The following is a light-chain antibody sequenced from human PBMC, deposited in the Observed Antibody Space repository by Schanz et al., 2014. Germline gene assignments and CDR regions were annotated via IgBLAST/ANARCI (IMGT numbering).Light chain of an antibody. CDR2: DAS. CDR1: QSISIW. V-gene: IGKV1-39*01. CDR3: QQSYSTPPT. Sequence: GDTVTITCRASQSISIWLAWYQQKPGIAPKLVISDASRLASGVPSRFSGSGSGTDFTLTISSLQPEDFATYYCQQSYSTPPTFGGGTKVEIK. J-gene: IGKJ4*01.